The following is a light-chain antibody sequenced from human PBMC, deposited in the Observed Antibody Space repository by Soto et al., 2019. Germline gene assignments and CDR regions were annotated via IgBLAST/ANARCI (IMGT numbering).Light chain of an antibody. Sequence: QSVLTQPPSASGTPGQRVTISCSGSSSNIGSNYVYWYQQLPGTAPKLLIYRNNQRPSGVPDRFSGSKSGTSASLAISGLRSEDEADYYCAAWDDSLRGPVFGGGTQLTV. J-gene: IGLJ7*01. CDR1: SSNIGSNY. CDR3: AAWDDSLRGPV. V-gene: IGLV1-47*01. CDR2: RNN.